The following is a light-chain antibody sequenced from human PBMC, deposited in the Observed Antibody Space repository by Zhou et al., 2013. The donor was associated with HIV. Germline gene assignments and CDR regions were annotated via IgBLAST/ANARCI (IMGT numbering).Light chain of an antibody. V-gene: IGKV3-11*01. CDR1: QSVTSS. CDR2: DTS. J-gene: IGKJ1*01. Sequence: DSVLTQSPATLSLSPGERATLSCRASQSVTSSLGWYQQKPGQAPRLLIYDTSTRATGIADRFNGSGSGTDFTLTISGLQSEDFAVYYCQQYKDWPKTFGQGTRV. CDR3: QQYKDWPKT.